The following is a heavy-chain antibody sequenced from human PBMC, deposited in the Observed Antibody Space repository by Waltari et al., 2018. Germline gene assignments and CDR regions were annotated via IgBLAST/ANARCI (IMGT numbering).Heavy chain of an antibody. Sequence: WVRQDPRRGWVCVPRIKGDGGSNTYADSVNGRCTISRDNVKNTLYLQMISLRADDTAVYYCARAIGVCPATAMVYWRRGTQVTVSS. CDR3: ARAIGVCPATAMVY. CDR2: IKGDGGSN. V-gene: IGHV3-74*01. J-gene: IGHJ4*01. D-gene: IGHD2-2*01.